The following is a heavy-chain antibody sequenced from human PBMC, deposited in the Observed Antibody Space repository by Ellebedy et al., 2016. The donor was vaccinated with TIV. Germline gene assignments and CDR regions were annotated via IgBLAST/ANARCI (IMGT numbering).Heavy chain of an antibody. J-gene: IGHJ4*02. Sequence: SETLSLTCAVYGGSFSGYYWSWIRQPPGKGLEWIGEINHSGSTNYNPSLKSRVTISVDTSKNQFSLKLSSVTAADTALYYCATGLAVAGTPFDYWGQGTLVTVSS. D-gene: IGHD6-19*01. CDR3: ATGLAVAGTPFDY. CDR1: GGSFSGYY. CDR2: INHSGST. V-gene: IGHV4-34*01.